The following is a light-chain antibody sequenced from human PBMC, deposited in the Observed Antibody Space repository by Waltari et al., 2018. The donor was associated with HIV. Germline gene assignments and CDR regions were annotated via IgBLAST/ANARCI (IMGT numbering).Light chain of an antibody. Sequence: QSFLTQPPSASGTPGQTVTIPCSGSSSNIENDNVYWYQQLPGMTPKLRIYKNFLRPSGVPDRFAASKSGTSASLTISGLRSADEADYYCVGWDSSLSAYVFGAGTKVAVL. CDR2: KNF. CDR3: VGWDSSLSAYV. J-gene: IGLJ1*01. CDR1: SSNIENDN. V-gene: IGLV1-47*01.